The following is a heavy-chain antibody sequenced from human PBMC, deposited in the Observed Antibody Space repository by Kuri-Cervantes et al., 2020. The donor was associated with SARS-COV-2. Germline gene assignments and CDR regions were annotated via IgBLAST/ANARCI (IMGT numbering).Heavy chain of an antibody. J-gene: IGHJ6*02. CDR1: GLTVSSNY. CDR3: ARARNYYYYGMDV. CDR2: ISSSSSYI. Sequence: GESLKISCAASGLTVSSNYMSWVRQAPGKGLEWVSSISSSSSYIYYADSVRGRFTVSRDNAKNSLYLQMNSLRAEDTAVYYCARARNYYYYGMDVWGQGTTVTVSS. V-gene: IGHV3-21*01.